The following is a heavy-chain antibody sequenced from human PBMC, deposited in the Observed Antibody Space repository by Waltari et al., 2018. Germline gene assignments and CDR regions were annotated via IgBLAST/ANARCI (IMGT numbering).Heavy chain of an antibody. V-gene: IGHV3-15*01. CDR3: TTERSGYHEY. D-gene: IGHD3-3*01. CDR1: GFTFSNSY. CDR2: VKNKADGGTT. J-gene: IGHJ4*01. Sequence: EVQLVESGGGLVNPGGCLRLSCAASGFTFSNSYINWVRQTPGKGLEWVGLVKNKADGGTTEYAAPVKGRFTISRDDSKDTAYLQMGSLTIEDTAVYYCTTERSGYHEYWGHGTLVTVSS.